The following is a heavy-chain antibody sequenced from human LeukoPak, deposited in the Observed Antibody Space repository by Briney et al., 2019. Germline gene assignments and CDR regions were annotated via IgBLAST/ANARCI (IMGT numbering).Heavy chain of an antibody. CDR3: ANLGYCSGGSRYSDY. CDR2: ISGSGGST. V-gene: IGHV3-23*01. D-gene: IGHD2-15*01. CDR1: GFTFSSYA. Sequence: GGSLRLSCAASGFTFSSYAMSWVRQAPGKGLEWVSVISGSGGSTYYADSVKGRFTISRDNSKNTLYLQMNSLRAEDTAVYYCANLGYCSGGSRYSDYWGQGTLVTVSS. J-gene: IGHJ4*02.